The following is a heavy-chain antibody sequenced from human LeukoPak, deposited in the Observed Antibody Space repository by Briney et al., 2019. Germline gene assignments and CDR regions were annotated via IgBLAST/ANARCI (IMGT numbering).Heavy chain of an antibody. J-gene: IGHJ2*01. CDR3: ARDMGLHGDPFYWYFDL. V-gene: IGHV1-2*02. D-gene: IGHD4-17*01. Sequence: ASVKVSCKASGYTFTGYFIHWVRQAPGQGLEWMGWINPNSGITKYAQKFQGRVTVTRDTSISTAYMELSRLRSDDTAVYYCARDMGLHGDPFYWYFDLWGRGTLVTVSS. CDR1: GYTFTGYF. CDR2: INPNSGIT.